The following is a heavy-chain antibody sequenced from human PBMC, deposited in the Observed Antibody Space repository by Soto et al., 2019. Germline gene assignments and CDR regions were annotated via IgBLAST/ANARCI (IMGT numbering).Heavy chain of an antibody. J-gene: IGHJ1*01. Sequence: QVQLVESGGDVVQPGTSLRVSCVGSGFTFRSYVIHWVRQAPGKGLEWVALTSYDGSNKYYGDSVRGRFTISRDNSRNTVDLQMDSLRVEDTALYYCARWGTTGGLDVWGQGTLVSVSS. V-gene: IGHV3-30*19. CDR3: ARWGTTGGLDV. CDR1: GFTFRSYV. CDR2: TSYDGSNK. D-gene: IGHD3-16*01.